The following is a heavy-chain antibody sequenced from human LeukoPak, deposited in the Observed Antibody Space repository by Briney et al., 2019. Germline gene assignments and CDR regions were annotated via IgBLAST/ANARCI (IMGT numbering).Heavy chain of an antibody. CDR2: IYYSGST. J-gene: IGHJ4*02. CDR1: GGSISSYY. D-gene: IGHD2-2*01. CDR3: ARDRPSIVVVPAATPDY. V-gene: IGHV4-59*01. Sequence: SETLSLTCTVSGGSISSYYWSWIRQPPGKGLEWIGYIYYSGSTNYNPSLKSRVTISVDTSKNQFSLKLSSVAAADTAVYYCARDRPSIVVVPAATPDYWGQGTLVTVSS.